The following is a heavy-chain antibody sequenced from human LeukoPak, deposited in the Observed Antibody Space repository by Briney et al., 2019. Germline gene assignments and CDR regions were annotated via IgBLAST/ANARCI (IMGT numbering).Heavy chain of an antibody. V-gene: IGHV1-69*05. J-gene: IGHJ4*02. D-gene: IGHD2-2*01. CDR2: IIPIFGTA. CDR1: GGTFSSYA. CDR3: ASLGYCSSTSCLNRGQFDY. Sequence: GASVKVFCKASGGTFSSYAISWVRQAPGQGLEWMGGIIPIFGTANYAQKFQGRVTITTDESTSTAYMELSSLRSEDTAVYYCASLGYCSSTSCLNRGQFDYWGQGTLVTVSS.